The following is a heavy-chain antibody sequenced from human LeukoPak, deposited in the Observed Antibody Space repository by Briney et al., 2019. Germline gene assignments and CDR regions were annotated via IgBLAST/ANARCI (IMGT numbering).Heavy chain of an antibody. V-gene: IGHV3-23*01. Sequence: GGSLRLSCTASGFTFSSYAVSWVRQAPGKGLEWVSAISGSGGSTYYADSVKGRFTISRDNSKNTLYLQMDSLRGEDTAVYYCAKVPSITIFGVVYDAFDIWGQGTMVTVSS. D-gene: IGHD3-3*01. J-gene: IGHJ3*02. CDR3: AKVPSITIFGVVYDAFDI. CDR2: ISGSGGST. CDR1: GFTFSSYA.